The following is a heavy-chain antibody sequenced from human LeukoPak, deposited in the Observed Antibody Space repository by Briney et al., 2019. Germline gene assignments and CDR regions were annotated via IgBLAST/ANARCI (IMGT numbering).Heavy chain of an antibody. Sequence: ASVKVSCKASGYTFTSYGISWVRQAPGQVLEWMGWINPNSGGTNYAQKFQGRVTMTRDTSISTAYMELSRLRSDDTAVYYCARDSPNWGAADYWGQGTLVTVSS. CDR3: ARDSPNWGAADY. V-gene: IGHV1-2*02. CDR2: INPNSGGT. D-gene: IGHD7-27*01. J-gene: IGHJ4*02. CDR1: GYTFTSYG.